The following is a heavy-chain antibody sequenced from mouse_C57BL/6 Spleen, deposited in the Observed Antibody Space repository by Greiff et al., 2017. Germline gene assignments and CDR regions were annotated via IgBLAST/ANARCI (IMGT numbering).Heavy chain of an antibody. D-gene: IGHD2-4*01. CDR1: GYTFTDYY. CDR2: IYPGSGTT. CDR3: ASHYDYDWYFDV. Sequence: VQLQQSGAELVRPGASVKLSCKASGYTFTDYYINWVKQRPGQGLEWIARIYPGSGTTYYNEKFKGKATLTAEKSSSTAYMQLSSLTSEDSAVYFCASHYDYDWYFDVWGTGTTVTVSS. J-gene: IGHJ1*03. V-gene: IGHV1-76*01.